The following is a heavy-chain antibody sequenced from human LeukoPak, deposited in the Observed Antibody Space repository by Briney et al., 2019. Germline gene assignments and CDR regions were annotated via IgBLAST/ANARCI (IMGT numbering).Heavy chain of an antibody. Sequence: GGSLRLSCAASGFTFSSYDMHWVRQAPGKGLEWVAYIGCGGSNKYYADSVKGRFTISRDNSKNTLYLQMNSLRAEDTAVYYCAKDAKVLLWFGESRGFDYWGQGTLVTVSS. J-gene: IGHJ4*02. CDR3: AKDAKVLLWFGESRGFDY. D-gene: IGHD3-10*01. CDR1: GFTFSSYD. CDR2: IGCGGSNK. V-gene: IGHV3-30*02.